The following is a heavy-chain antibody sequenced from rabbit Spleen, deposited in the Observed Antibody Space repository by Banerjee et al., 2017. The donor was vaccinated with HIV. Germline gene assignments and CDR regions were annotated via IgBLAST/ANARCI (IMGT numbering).Heavy chain of an antibody. V-gene: IGHV1S40*01. CDR3: ARDAGTSFSTYGMDL. D-gene: IGHD8-1*01. J-gene: IGHJ6*01. CDR1: GFSFNSGYD. CDR2: AYAGSSGST. Sequence: QQLVESGGGLVKPGASLTLTCKGSGFSFNSGYDMCWVRQAPGKGLEWVACAYAGSSGSTYSATWAKGRFTISETSSTTVTLQMTSLTAADTATYFCARDAGTSFSTYGMDLWGPGTLVTVS.